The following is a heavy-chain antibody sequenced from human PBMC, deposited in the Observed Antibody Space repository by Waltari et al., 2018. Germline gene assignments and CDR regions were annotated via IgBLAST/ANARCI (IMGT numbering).Heavy chain of an antibody. CDR1: GGSISSGDYY. D-gene: IGHD3-3*01. J-gene: IGHJ5*02. Sequence: QVQLQESGPGLVKPSQTLSLTCAVSGGSISSGDYYWNWIRQPPGKGLEWIGSIFYSGCTFYNPSPNSLVTISLDTATNQCSLNLFSVTAADTAISYCADSFFGVVHLWGRGSLVTVSS. CDR2: IFYSGCT. CDR3: ADSFFGVVHL. V-gene: IGHV4-30-4*08.